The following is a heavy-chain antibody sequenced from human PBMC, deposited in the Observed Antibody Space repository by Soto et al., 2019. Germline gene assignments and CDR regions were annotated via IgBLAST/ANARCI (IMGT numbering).Heavy chain of an antibody. J-gene: IGHJ4*02. CDR3: VRTFYSDDSGPLFDY. D-gene: IGHD3-16*01. V-gene: IGHV4-4*02. CDR2: IHHSGST. Sequence: QVQLQESGPGLVKPSGPLSLTCAVSGDSITSANWWSWVRQSPGKGLEWIGEIHHSGSTNYNPSLRSPVTISVDKSKNQFSLKLSSVTAADTAVYFCVRTFYSDDSGPLFDYWGQGTLVTVSS. CDR1: GDSITSANW.